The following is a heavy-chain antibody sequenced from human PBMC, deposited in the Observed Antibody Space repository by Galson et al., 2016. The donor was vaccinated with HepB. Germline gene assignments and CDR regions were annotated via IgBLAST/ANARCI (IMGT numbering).Heavy chain of an antibody. V-gene: IGHV3-53*01. D-gene: IGHD6-13*01. Sequence: LRLSCAASGFTVSSNYMSWVRQAPGKGLEWVSVIHSGGNTYYADSVKGRFTISRDNSKNTLYLQMNSLRAEDTAVYYCARNGYSSSWYRNWGQGTLVTVSS. CDR1: GFTVSSNY. CDR2: IHSGGNT. J-gene: IGHJ4*02. CDR3: ARNGYSSSWYRN.